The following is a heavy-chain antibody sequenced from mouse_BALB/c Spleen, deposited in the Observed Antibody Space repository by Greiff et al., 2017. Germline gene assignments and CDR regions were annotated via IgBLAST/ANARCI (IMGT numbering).Heavy chain of an antibody. Sequence: EVQLVESGGGLVQPGGSLRLSCATSGFTFTDYYMSWVRQPPGKALEWLGFIRNKANGYTTEYSASVKGRFTISRDNSQSILYLQMNTLRAEDSATYYCAREDDYDPAWFAYWGQGTLVTVSA. CDR1: GFTFTDYY. V-gene: IGHV7-3*02. D-gene: IGHD2-4*01. CDR3: AREDDYDPAWFAY. CDR2: IRNKANGYTT. J-gene: IGHJ3*01.